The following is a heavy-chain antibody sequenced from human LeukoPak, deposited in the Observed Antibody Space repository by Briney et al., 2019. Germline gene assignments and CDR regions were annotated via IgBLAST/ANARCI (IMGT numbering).Heavy chain of an antibody. J-gene: IGHJ6*02. CDR2: IGTSGNSK. CDR1: GFTFTAYP. CDR3: AAGLYYYGMDM. V-gene: IGHV3-23*01. D-gene: IGHD6-13*01. Sequence: GGSLRLSCAASGFTFTAYPMTWVRRAPGRGLEWVSAIGTSGNSKYYAVSVRGRFTVSRDNFKNSLYLQMDRVRAEDTAVYYCAAGLYYYGMDMWGQGTTVTVSS.